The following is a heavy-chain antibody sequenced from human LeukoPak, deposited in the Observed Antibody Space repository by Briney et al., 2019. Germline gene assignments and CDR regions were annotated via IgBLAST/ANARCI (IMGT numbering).Heavy chain of an antibody. J-gene: IGHJ3*02. CDR1: GFTFSKNW. CDR2: ISPDGKTT. V-gene: IGHV3-74*01. Sequence: GGSLRLSCAASGFTFSKNWLHWVRQAPGKGLVWVSRISPDGKTTSYADSVKGRFTVSRDDAKKTLYLQMNSLRAEDTAVYYCLTIVETTIDGFDIWGQGAMVTVSS. CDR3: LTIVETTIDGFDI. D-gene: IGHD1-26*01.